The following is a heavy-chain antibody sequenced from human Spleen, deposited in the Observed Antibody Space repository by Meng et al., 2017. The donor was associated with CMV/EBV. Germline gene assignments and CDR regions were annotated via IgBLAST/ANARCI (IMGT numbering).Heavy chain of an antibody. V-gene: IGHV3-48*04. CDR3: ARGITDLWLNYFDY. Sequence: GESLKISCAASGFTFSNYSMNWVRQAPGKGLEWVSYISSRSSTMYSADSVKGRFSISRDNAKNSVYLHMNSLRAEDTAVYYCARGITDLWLNYFDYWGQGTLVTVSS. J-gene: IGHJ4*02. D-gene: IGHD3-10*01. CDR1: GFTFSNYS. CDR2: ISSRSSTM.